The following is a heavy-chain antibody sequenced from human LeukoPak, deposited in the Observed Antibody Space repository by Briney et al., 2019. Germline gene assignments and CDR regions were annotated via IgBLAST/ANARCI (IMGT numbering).Heavy chain of an antibody. CDR3: AKDMMYGAAFDS. V-gene: IGHV3-23*01. CDR1: GFIFSNYV. Sequence: GGSLRLSCAASGFIFSNYVMNWVRQAPGKGLQWVSAVSGGGGATYYADSVKGRFTMSRDNSKNTLYLQMNSLRAEDTAVYYCAKDMMYGAAFDSWGQGTLVTVSS. J-gene: IGHJ4*02. CDR2: VSGGGGAT. D-gene: IGHD2-8*01.